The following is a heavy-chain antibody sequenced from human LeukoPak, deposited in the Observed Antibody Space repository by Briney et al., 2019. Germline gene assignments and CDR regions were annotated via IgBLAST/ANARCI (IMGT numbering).Heavy chain of an antibody. Sequence: SETLSLTCTVSGGSISSGRYYWGWFRQPPGKGLEWIGSIFYRGTTYYNPSLKSRVTISLDTSKNQFSLKLSSVTAADTAVYFCARXPDXNXPSXLDPWGQGTLVTVS. CDR1: GGSISSGRYY. J-gene: IGHJ5*02. CDR2: IFYRGTT. V-gene: IGHV4-39*01. CDR3: ARXPDXNXPSXLDP. D-gene: IGHD1-14*01.